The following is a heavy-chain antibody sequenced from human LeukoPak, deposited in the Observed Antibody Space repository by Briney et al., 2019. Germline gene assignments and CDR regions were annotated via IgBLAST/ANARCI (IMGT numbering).Heavy chain of an antibody. CDR1: GYTFTGYY. CDR2: INPNSGGT. CDR3: ARDGNGNDYVWGSYRSAFDY. D-gene: IGHD3-16*02. Sequence: APVKVSCKASGYTFTGYYMHWVRQAPGQGLEWMGWINPNSGGTNYAQKFQGRVTMTRDTSISTAYMELSRLRSDDTAVYYCARDGNGNDYVWGSYRSAFDYWGQGTLVTVSS. J-gene: IGHJ4*02. V-gene: IGHV1-2*02.